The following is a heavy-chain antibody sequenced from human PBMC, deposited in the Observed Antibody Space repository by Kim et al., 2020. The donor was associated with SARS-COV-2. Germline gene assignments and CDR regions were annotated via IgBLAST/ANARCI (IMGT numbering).Heavy chain of an antibody. D-gene: IGHD4-17*01. CDR3: AAFTPYGDYVNWFDP. Sequence: SVKVSCKASGFTFTSSAVQWVRQARGQRLEWIGWIVVGSGNTNYAQKFQERVTITRDMSTSTAYMELSSLRSEDTAVYYCAAFTPYGDYVNWFDPWGQGTLVTVSS. CDR2: IVVGSGNT. V-gene: IGHV1-58*01. CDR1: GFTFTSSA. J-gene: IGHJ5*02.